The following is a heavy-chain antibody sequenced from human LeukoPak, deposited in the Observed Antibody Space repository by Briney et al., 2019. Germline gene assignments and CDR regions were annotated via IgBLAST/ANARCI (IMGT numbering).Heavy chain of an antibody. J-gene: IGHJ4*02. CDR3: ARETKEMALRHGLDY. CDR2: IYSGDST. D-gene: IGHD5-24*01. Sequence: PGGSLRLSCAASGFTVSSMYMSWVRQAPGKGLEWVSVIYSGDSTYYADSVKGRFTISRDNSKNTLYLQVNSLRAEDTAVYYCARETKEMALRHGLDYWGQGTLVTVSS. CDR1: GFTVSSMY. V-gene: IGHV3-53*05.